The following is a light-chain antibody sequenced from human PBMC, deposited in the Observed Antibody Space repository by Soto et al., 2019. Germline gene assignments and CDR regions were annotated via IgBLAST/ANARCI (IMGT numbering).Light chain of an antibody. J-gene: IGKJ3*01. Sequence: EIVMTQSPATLSVSPGERATLSCRASQGVSSNLAWYQQKPVQAPRLLIYGASTRATGIPARFSGSGSGTESTHTNSGLQSEDFAVYYCQQYNNWPPWTFGPGTKVDIK. CDR3: QQYNNWPPWT. V-gene: IGKV3-15*01. CDR2: GAS. CDR1: QGVSSN.